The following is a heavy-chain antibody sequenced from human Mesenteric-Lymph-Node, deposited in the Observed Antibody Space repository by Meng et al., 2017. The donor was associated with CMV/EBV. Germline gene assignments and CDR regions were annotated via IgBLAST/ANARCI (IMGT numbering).Heavy chain of an antibody. V-gene: IGHV1-2*06. D-gene: IGHD2/OR15-2a*01. J-gene: IGHJ5*02. Sequence: QVQLVKSRAGVGKPGASVLVSCKASGYTFTDFYIHWVRQAPGQGLEWMGRINPNSGVSNSAQNFQGRVTMTRDTSISTAYMELGRLTSDDTAVYYCARDNVNPEGFDPWGQGTLVTVSS. CDR3: ARDNVNPEGFDP. CDR2: INPNSGVS. CDR1: GYTFTDFY.